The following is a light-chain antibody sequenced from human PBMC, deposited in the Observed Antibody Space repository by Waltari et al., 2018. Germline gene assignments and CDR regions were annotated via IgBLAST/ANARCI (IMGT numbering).Light chain of an antibody. J-gene: IGKJ2*01. V-gene: IGKV1-5*03. Sequence: DIQMTQSPSTLSASVGDRVTLTCRASQKIGTWLAWYQQKQGKAPDLLIYKVSTLQSWVPSRFSGSGSGTEFTLIISSLQPDDLATYFCQQYYSSPYTFGPGTKLEI. CDR2: KVS. CDR3: QQYYSSPYT. CDR1: QKIGTW.